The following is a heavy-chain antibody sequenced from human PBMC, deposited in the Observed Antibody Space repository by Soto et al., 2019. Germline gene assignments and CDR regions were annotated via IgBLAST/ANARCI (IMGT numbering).Heavy chain of an antibody. CDR3: AKADYSNYEPYYYGMDV. CDR2: ISYDESNK. V-gene: IGHV3-30*18. CDR1: GFTFSSYG. J-gene: IGHJ6*02. D-gene: IGHD4-4*01. Sequence: PGGSLRLSCAASGFTFSSYGMHWVRQAPGKGLEWVAVISYDESNKYYADSVKGRFTISRDNSKNTLYLQMNSLRAEDTAVYYCAKADYSNYEPYYYGMDVWGQGTTVTVSS.